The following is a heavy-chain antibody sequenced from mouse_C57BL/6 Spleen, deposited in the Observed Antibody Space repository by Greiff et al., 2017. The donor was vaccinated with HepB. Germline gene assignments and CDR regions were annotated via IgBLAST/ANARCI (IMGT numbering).Heavy chain of an antibody. V-gene: IGHV2-2*01. D-gene: IGHD4-1*01. CDR1: GFSLTSYG. CDR3: ARRGLGQGLMDY. Sequence: QVQLQQSGPGLVQLSQSLSITCTVSGFSLTSYGVHWVRQSPGKGLEWLGVIWSGGSTDYNAAFISRLSISQDNSKSKVFCKMKSLQADDTAIDYCARRGLGQGLMDYGGQGTSVTVSS. CDR2: IWSGGST. J-gene: IGHJ4*01.